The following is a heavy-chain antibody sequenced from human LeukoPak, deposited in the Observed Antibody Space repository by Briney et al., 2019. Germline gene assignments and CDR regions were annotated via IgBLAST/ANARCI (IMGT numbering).Heavy chain of an antibody. V-gene: IGHV6-1*01. CDR3: ARGTAVPGSARDAEYFQH. J-gene: IGHJ1*01. D-gene: IGHD6-19*01. Sequence: SQTLSLTCAISGDSVSSNTAAWNWIRQSPSRGLEWLARTFYRSKWYNDYAVSVKSRITINPDTSKNQFSLQLNSVTPEDTAVYYCARGTAVPGSARDAEYFQHWGQGTLVTVSS. CDR1: GDSVSSNTAA. CDR2: TFYRSKWYN.